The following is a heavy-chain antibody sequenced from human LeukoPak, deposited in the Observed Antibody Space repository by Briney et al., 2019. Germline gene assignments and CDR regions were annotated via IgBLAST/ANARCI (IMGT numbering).Heavy chain of an antibody. Sequence: GGSLRLSCAASGFTFSSYGMHWVRQAPGKGLEWVAFIRYDGGNKYYADSVKGRFTISRDNSKNTLYLQMNSLRAEDTAVYYCATHHDILTGPNAFDVWGQWTMVTVSS. CDR1: GFTFSSYG. J-gene: IGHJ3*01. CDR3: ATHHDILTGPNAFDV. D-gene: IGHD3-9*01. CDR2: IRYDGGNK. V-gene: IGHV3-30*02.